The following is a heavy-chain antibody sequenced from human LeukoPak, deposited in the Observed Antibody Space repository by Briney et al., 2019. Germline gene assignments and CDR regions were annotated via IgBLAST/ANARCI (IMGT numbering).Heavy chain of an antibody. CDR3: ARRSGPFDY. V-gene: IGHV3-30*02. D-gene: IGHD2-15*01. CDR2: IRYDGGGNQ. Sequence: GGSLRLSCTASGFNFNTYSMHWVRQAPGKGLEWVAFIRYDGGGNQMYADSLKGRFTISRDNAKNSLYLQMNSLRAEDTALYYCARRSGPFDYWGQGILVTVSS. J-gene: IGHJ4*02. CDR1: GFNFNTYS.